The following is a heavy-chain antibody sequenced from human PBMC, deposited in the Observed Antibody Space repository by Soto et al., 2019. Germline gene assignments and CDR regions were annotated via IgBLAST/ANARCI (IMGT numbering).Heavy chain of an antibody. J-gene: IGHJ5*02. D-gene: IGHD3-10*01. CDR2: IYHSGST. CDR1: GGSISSGGYS. Sequence: PSETLSLTCAVSGGSISSGGYSWSWIRQPPGKGLEWIGYIYHSGSTYYNTSLKSRVTISVDTSKNQFSLKLSSVTAADTAVYYCARHYRSYQGGPPYYYGSGSYMNWFDPWGQGTLVTVSS. V-gene: IGHV4-30-2*01. CDR3: ARHYRSYQGGPPYYYGSGSYMNWFDP.